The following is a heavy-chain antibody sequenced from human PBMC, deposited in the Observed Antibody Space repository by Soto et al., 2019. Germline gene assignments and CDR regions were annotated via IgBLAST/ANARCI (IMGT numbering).Heavy chain of an antibody. V-gene: IGHV3-23*01. CDR3: VADSRGYDSYAFDI. J-gene: IGHJ3*02. CDR1: GFTFSSYA. CDR2: ISGSGGST. D-gene: IGHD5-12*01. Sequence: EVQLLESGGGLVQPGGSLRLSCAASGFTFSSYAMSWVRQAPGKGLEWVSAISGSGGSTYYADSVKGRFTISRDNSKIRLYLQMNSLTSENTGVYYCVADSRGYDSYAFDIRRQGAMLTVSS.